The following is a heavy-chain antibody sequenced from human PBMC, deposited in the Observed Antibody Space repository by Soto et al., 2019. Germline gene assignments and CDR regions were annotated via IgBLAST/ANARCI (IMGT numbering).Heavy chain of an antibody. Sequence: GLQRRSGSVSRCNFVTHGRLLDRKATGKGLEWVSTVSGSGGGTYYADSVKGGFTIARVNSKSTMYLQMINLRAEDTAVYFCARSGPSCGGDWYPDLDFWGLGTLV. CDR1: RCNFVTHG. CDR3: ARSGPSCGGDWYPDLDF. CDR2: VSGSGGGT. J-gene: IGHJ4*02. D-gene: IGHD2-21*02. V-gene: IGHV3-23*01.